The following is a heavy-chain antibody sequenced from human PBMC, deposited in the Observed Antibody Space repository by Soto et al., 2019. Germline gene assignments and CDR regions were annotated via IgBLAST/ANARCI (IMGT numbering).Heavy chain of an antibody. V-gene: IGHV4-30-4*01. J-gene: IGHJ5*02. CDR3: SRGSTYYGFLT. CDR1: GDSMGSGDYY. Sequence: QVQLQESGPGLVKPSQTLSLTCTVSGDSMGSGDYYWTWIRQPPGKGLEWIGYIYYIGTTFYNPSLESRVNISIDTSKNHFSLRLTSVTAADTAVYYCSRGSTYYGFLTWGQGTLVTVS. CDR2: IYYIGTT. D-gene: IGHD3-10*01.